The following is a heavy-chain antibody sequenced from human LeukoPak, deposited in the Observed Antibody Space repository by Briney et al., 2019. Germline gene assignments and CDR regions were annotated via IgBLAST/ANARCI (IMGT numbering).Heavy chain of an antibody. D-gene: IGHD2-2*01. CDR3: ARGRKDIVVVPAATRPLKYYYYYMDV. CDR2: INHSGST. V-gene: IGHV4-34*01. J-gene: IGHJ6*03. CDR1: GGSFSGYY. Sequence: SETLSLTCAVYGGSFSGYYWSWIRQPPGKGLEWIGEINHSGSTNYNPSLKSRVTISVDTSKNQFSLKLSSVTAADTAVYYCARGRKDIVVVPAATRPLKYYYYYMDVWGKGTTVTVSS.